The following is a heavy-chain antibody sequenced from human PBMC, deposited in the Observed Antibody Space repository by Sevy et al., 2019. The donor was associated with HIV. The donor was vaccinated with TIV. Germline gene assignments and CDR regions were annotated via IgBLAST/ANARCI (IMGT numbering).Heavy chain of an antibody. CDR3: ARSPPVVVVPGAPSWFDP. CDR1: DGSFSGYY. V-gene: IGHV4-34*01. CDR2: INESGIT. J-gene: IGHJ5*02. D-gene: IGHD2-2*01. Sequence: SKTLSLTCAVHDGSFSGYYWNWIRQLPGKGLEWIGEINESGITYKNSSLKSQVTISVDTSKKQFSLKLNSVTAVDSAVYFCARSPPVVVVPGAPSWFDPWGQGTLVTVSS.